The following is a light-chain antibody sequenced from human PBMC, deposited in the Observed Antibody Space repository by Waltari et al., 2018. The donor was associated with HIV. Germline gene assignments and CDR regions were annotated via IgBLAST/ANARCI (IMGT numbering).Light chain of an antibody. J-gene: IGLJ2*01. V-gene: IGLV2-14*03. CDR3: CSYSSSGTVR. Sequence: HSVLTQPASMSGSLGQSIHISCHGSSNDVGGSNYVSWYQQRPDKAPRLFISDVSNRPSGVSGRCSGSKSGSAASLAISGLQPEDEADYYCCSYSSSGTVRFGGGTRLTVL. CDR2: DVS. CDR1: SNDVGGSNY.